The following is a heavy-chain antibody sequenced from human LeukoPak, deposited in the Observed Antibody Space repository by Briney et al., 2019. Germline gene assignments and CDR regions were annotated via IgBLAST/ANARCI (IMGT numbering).Heavy chain of an antibody. J-gene: IGHJ5*02. CDR1: GGSISSSSYY. V-gene: IGHV4-39*07. D-gene: IGHD3-10*01. CDR2: MYYSGST. Sequence: SETLSLTCTVSGGSISSSSYYWGWIRQPPGKGLEWIGSMYYSGSTFYNPSLKSRVTILVDTSKNQFSLKLSSVTAADTAVYYCARRRAAMVRTNNWFDPWGQGTLVTVSS. CDR3: ARRRAAMVRTNNWFDP.